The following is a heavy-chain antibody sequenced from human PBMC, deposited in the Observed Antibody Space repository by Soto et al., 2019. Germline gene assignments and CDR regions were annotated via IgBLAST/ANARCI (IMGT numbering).Heavy chain of an antibody. CDR2: IDYSGST. V-gene: IGHV4-61*08. J-gene: IGHJ3*02. CDR3: ARDSGITACDI. Sequence: QVQLQESGPGLVKPSEILSLICTVSGGSVSSSGYQWNWIRQPPGKGLEWIGDIDYSGSTIYNPSLKSRVTISVDTSKNQFSLKLSSVTAADTAVYFCARDSGITACDIWGQGTMVTVSS. CDR1: GGSVSSSGYQ. D-gene: IGHD3-10*01.